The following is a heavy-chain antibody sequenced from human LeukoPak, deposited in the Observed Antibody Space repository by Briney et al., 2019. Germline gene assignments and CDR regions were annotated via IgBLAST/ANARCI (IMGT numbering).Heavy chain of an antibody. CDR1: GFTFSTYE. CDR2: ISSSGSTK. J-gene: IGHJ4*02. CDR3: ARDGAGFYSSGWYFDS. Sequence: GGSLRLSCAASGFTFSTYEMNWVRQAPGKGLEWVSYISSSGSTKYYADSVKGRFTISRDNPKNSLYLQMNSLRAKDTAVYFCARDGAGFYSSGWYFDSWGQGTLVTVSS. V-gene: IGHV3-48*03. D-gene: IGHD6-19*01.